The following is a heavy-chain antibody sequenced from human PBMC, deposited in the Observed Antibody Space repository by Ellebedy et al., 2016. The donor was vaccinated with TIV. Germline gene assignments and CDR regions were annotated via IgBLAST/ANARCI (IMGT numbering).Heavy chain of an antibody. CDR2: ISSGSGYI. D-gene: IGHD1-20*01. J-gene: IGHJ6*02. V-gene: IGHV3-21*01. CDR3: ARAISGTTLRQAFYFYGMDV. CDR1: EFTFSTYS. Sequence: PGGSLRLSCAGSEFTFSTYSLNWVRQAPGKGLEWVSSISSGSGYIYYADSVRGRFTISRADAKNSLFLQMNSLRAEDTAVYYCARAISGTTLRQAFYFYGMDVWGQGTTVTVSS.